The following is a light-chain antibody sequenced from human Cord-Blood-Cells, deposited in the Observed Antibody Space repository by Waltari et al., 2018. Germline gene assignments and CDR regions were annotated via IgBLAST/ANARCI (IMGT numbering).Light chain of an antibody. Sequence: SYELTQPPSVSVSPGQTARITCSGDELPKQYAYWYQKKPGQAPVLVIYKDSERPSGIPERFSGSSSGTTVTLTISGVQAEDEADYYCQSADSSGTYVVFGGGTKLTVL. CDR2: KDS. CDR3: QSADSSGTYVV. CDR1: ELPKQY. V-gene: IGLV3-25*02. J-gene: IGLJ2*01.